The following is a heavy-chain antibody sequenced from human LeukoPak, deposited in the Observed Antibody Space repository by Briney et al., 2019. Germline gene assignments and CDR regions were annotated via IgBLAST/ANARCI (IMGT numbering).Heavy chain of an antibody. J-gene: IGHJ4*02. D-gene: IGHD6-19*01. CDR1: GGSISSYY. Sequence: SETLSLTCTVSGGSISSYYWSWIRQPPGKGLEWIGSIYYSGSTYYNPSLKSRVTISVDTSKNQFSLKLSSVTAADTAVYYCARDISTGWSIKYFFDFWGQGTLVTVSS. CDR3: ARDISTGWSIKYFFDF. CDR2: IYYSGST. V-gene: IGHV4-39*02.